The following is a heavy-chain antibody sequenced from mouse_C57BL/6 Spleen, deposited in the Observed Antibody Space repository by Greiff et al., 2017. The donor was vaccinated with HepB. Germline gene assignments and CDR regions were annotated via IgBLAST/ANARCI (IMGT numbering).Heavy chain of an antibody. D-gene: IGHD1-1*01. J-gene: IGHJ2*01. CDR3: ARYGTTDYFDY. CDR1: GYTFTSYW. CDR2: IDPSDSYT. V-gene: IGHV1-59*01. Sequence: VQLQQPGAELVRPGTSVKLSCKASGYTFTSYWMHWVKQRPGQGLEWIGVIDPSDSYTNYNQKFKGKATLTVDTSSSTAYMQLSSLTSEDSAVYYCARYGTTDYFDYWGQGTTLTVSS.